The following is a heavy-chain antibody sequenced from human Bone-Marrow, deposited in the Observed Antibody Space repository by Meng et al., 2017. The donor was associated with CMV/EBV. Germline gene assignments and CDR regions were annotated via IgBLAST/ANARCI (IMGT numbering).Heavy chain of an antibody. CDR3: ASLYSYHYLKY. D-gene: IGHD5-18*01. J-gene: IGHJ4*02. Sequence: GESLKISCAASGFTFSSYGMHWVRQAPGKGLEWGAFIRYDGSNKYYADSVKGRFTISRDNSKNTLYLQMDSLRVEDTAVYYCASLYSYHYLKYWGQGTLVTVSS. V-gene: IGHV3-30*02. CDR2: IRYDGSNK. CDR1: GFTFSSYG.